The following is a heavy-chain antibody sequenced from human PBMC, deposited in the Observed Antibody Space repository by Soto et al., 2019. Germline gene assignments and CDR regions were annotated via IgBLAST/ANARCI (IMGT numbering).Heavy chain of an antibody. CDR3: AREDIVVVPAAPNNSYYYYMDV. D-gene: IGHD2-2*01. CDR2: IYYSGST. Sequence: PSETLSLTCTVSGGSISSYYWSWVRQPPGKGLEWIGYIYYSGSTNYNPSLKSRVTISVDTSKNQFSLKLSSVTAADTAVYYCAREDIVVVPAAPNNSYYYYMDVWGKGTTVTVSS. V-gene: IGHV4-59*13. J-gene: IGHJ6*03. CDR1: GGSISSYY.